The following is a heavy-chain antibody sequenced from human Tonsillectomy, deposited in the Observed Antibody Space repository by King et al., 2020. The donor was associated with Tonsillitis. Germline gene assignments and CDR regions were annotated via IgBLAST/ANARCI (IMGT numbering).Heavy chain of an antibody. CDR3: VRVEGDV. V-gene: IGHV3-74*01. CDR1: GFTFSSYW. CDR2: INFDGSGT. Sequence: DVQLVESGGALVQPGGSLRLSCAASGFTFSSYWMHWVRQTPGKGLVWVSRINFDGSGTRYADSVKGRFTISRDNAKNTLYLQMNSLRAEDTAVYYCVRVEGDVWGQGTTVTVSS. J-gene: IGHJ6*02.